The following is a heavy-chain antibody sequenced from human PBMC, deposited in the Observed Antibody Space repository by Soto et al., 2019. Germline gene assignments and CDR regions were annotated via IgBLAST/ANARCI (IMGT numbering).Heavy chain of an antibody. D-gene: IGHD6-6*01. CDR1: GGSISSGGYS. J-gene: IGHJ6*04. CDR2: IYHSGST. Sequence: SETLSLTCTVSGGSISSGGYSWSWIRQPPGKGLEWIGYIYHSGSTYYNPSLKSRVTISVDRSKNQFSLKLSSVTAADTAVYYCASMYSSSSATLGPNYYHSGMDVWGKGTTVTVSS. V-gene: IGHV4-30-2*01. CDR3: ASMYSSSSATLGPNYYHSGMDV.